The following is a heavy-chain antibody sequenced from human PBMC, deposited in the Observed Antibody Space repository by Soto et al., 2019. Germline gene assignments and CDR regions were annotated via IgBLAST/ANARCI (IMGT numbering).Heavy chain of an antibody. D-gene: IGHD6-19*01. CDR2: IYHSGST. CDR1: GGSIRSSNG. CDR3: PGRITVARFDY. J-gene: IGHJ4*02. Sequence: SETLSMTCAVSGGSIRSSNGWSWVRQPPGKGLEWIGEIYHSGSTNYNPSLKSRVTISVDKSKNQFSLKLSSVTAADTAVYYCPGRITVARFDYCGQGTLVT. V-gene: IGHV4-4*02.